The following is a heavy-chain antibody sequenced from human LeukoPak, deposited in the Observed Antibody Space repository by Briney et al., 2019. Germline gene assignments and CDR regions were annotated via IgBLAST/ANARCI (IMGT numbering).Heavy chain of an antibody. D-gene: IGHD1-7*01. J-gene: IGHJ4*02. V-gene: IGHV4-39*01. CDR1: GVSIRSSNYF. CDR3: AYTRNYDLFEF. Sequence: SETLSLTCTVSGVSIRSSNYFWGWIRQPPGKGLEWIGTIFDNGTTYYRQSLKARVTISVDTSKNQFSLNLRSLTATDTAVYYCAYTRNYDLFEFWGQGTLVTVSS. CDR2: IFDNGTT.